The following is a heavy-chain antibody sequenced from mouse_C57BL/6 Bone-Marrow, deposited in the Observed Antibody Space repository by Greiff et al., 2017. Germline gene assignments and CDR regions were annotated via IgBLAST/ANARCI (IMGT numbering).Heavy chain of an antibody. Sequence: DVHLVESGGGLVKPGGSLKLSCAASGFTFSSYAMSWVRQTPEKRLEWVATISDGGSYTYYPDNVKGRFTISRDNAKNNLYLQMSHLKSEDTAMYYCARARLLYYFDYWGQGTTLTVSS. CDR3: ARARLLYYFDY. D-gene: IGHD2-10*01. CDR2: ISDGGSYT. CDR1: GFTFSSYA. J-gene: IGHJ2*01. V-gene: IGHV5-4*01.